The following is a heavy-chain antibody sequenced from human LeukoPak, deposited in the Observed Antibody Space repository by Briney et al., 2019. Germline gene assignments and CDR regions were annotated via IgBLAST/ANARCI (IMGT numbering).Heavy chain of an antibody. CDR2: ISGYNGDT. D-gene: IGHD2-15*01. CDR1: GYTFTSYG. Sequence: ASVKVSYKASGYTFTSYGFSWVRQAAGQGLEWMGWISGYNGDTKYEQKFQGRVIMTTDTSTRAAYLELRSLRSDDTAVYYCARVGGCGDGCCYSEVYYYYYMDVWGKGTTVTVSS. CDR3: ARVGGCGDGCCYSEVYYYYYMDV. J-gene: IGHJ6*03. V-gene: IGHV1-18*01.